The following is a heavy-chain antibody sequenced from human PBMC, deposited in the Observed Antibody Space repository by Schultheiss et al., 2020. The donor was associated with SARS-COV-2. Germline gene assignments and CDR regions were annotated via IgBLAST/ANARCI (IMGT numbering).Heavy chain of an antibody. CDR1: GGTFSSYA. D-gene: IGHD2-15*01. CDR3: ARVMSSGGSWETLETFDY. J-gene: IGHJ4*02. Sequence: SVKVSCKASGGTFSSYAISWVRQAPGQGLEWMGGIIPIFGTANYAQKFQGWVTMTRDTSISTAYMELSRLRSDDTAVYYCARVMSSGGSWETLETFDYWGQGTLVTVSS. CDR2: IIPIFGTA. V-gene: IGHV1-69*05.